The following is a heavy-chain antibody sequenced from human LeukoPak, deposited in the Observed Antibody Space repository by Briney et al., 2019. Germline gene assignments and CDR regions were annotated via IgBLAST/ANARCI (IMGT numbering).Heavy chain of an antibody. CDR3: AIVENQNTAMANDAFDI. V-gene: IGHV1-18*01. D-gene: IGHD5-18*01. CDR1: GYTFTSYG. Sequence: GASVKVSCKASGYTFTSYGISWVRQAPGQGLEWMGWISAYNGNTNYAQKLQGRVTMTTDTSTSTAYMELRSLRSDDTAVYYCAIVENQNTAMANDAFDIWGQGTMVTVSS. J-gene: IGHJ3*02. CDR2: ISAYNGNT.